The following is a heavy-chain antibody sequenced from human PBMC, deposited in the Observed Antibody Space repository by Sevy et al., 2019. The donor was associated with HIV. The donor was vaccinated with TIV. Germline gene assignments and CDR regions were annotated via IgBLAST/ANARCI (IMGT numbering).Heavy chain of an antibody. J-gene: IGHJ4*02. V-gene: IGHV3-23*01. D-gene: IGHD4-17*01. Sequence: GGYLRLSCAASGFTFSSYAMSWVRQAPGKGLEWVSAISGSGGSTYYADSVKGRFTISRDNSKNTLYLQMNSLRAEDTAVYYCATIDYGDYVGSANFDYWGQGTLVTVSS. CDR2: ISGSGGST. CDR1: GFTFSSYA. CDR3: ATIDYGDYVGSANFDY.